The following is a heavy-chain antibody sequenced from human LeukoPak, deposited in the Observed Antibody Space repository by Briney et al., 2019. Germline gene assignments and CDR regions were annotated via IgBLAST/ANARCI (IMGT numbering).Heavy chain of an antibody. CDR2: INHSGST. CDR3: ARHGVDYYDSSGYLDAFDI. CDR1: GGSFSGYY. Sequence: SETLSLTCAVYGGSFSGYYWSWIRQPPGKGLEWIGEINHSGSTNYNPSLKSRVTISVDTSKNQFSLKLSSVTAADTAVYYCARHGVDYYDSSGYLDAFDIWGQGTMVTVSS. D-gene: IGHD3-22*01. V-gene: IGHV4-34*01. J-gene: IGHJ3*02.